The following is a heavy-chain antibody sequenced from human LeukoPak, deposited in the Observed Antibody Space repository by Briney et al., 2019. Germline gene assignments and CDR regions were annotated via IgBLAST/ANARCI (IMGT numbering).Heavy chain of an antibody. J-gene: IGHJ6*03. CDR3: ARVPPAANYYYYYMDV. V-gene: IGHV1-69*05. D-gene: IGHD2-2*01. CDR1: GGTFSSYA. CDR2: NIPIFGTA. Sequence: SVNLSCKASGGTFSSYAISWVRQAPRQGLEWMGRNIPIFGTANYAHKYQGRVTIPTDESTSTAYMERSSLRSEDTAVYYCARVPPAANYYYYYMDVWGKGTTVTVSS.